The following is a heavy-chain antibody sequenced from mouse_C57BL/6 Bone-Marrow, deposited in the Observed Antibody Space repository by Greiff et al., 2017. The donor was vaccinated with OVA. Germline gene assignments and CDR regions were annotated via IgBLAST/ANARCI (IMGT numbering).Heavy chain of an antibody. CDR2: IDPETGGT. CDR3: TRGLRAWFAY. J-gene: IGHJ3*01. CDR1: GYTFTDYE. Sequence: VQLQQSGAELVRPGASVTLSCKASGYTFTDYEMHWVKQTPVHGLEWIGAIDPETGGTAYNQKFKGKAILTADKSSSPAYMELHRRTSEDAAVYYCTRGLRAWFAYWGQGTLVTVSA. V-gene: IGHV1-15*01. D-gene: IGHD2-4*01.